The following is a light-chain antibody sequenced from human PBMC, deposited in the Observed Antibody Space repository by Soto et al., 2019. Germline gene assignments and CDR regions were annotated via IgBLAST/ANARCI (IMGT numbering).Light chain of an antibody. CDR1: QSISRW. CDR3: QQYNTYSPERT. V-gene: IGKV1-5*03. CDR2: EAS. J-gene: IGKJ1*01. Sequence: DIQMTQSPSTLSASVGDRVTITCRASQSISRWLAWYQQKPGTAPKLLIYEASTLESGVPSRFSGSRSGTEFTLTISSLQPDDFATYYCQQYNTYSPERTFGQGTKVEVK.